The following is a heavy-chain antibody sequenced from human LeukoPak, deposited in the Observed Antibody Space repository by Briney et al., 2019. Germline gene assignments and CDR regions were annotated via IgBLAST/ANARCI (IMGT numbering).Heavy chain of an antibody. Sequence: PGGSLRLSCAASGFTFSDYGMNWVRQAPGKGLEWVSSIGSSSNYIYYADSVKGRFTISRDNAKNSLYLQMNSLGAEDTAVYFCARAAQADNWGQGTLVTVSS. CDR3: ARAAQADN. J-gene: IGHJ4*02. V-gene: IGHV3-21*01. CDR2: IGSSSNYI. CDR1: GFTFSDYG. D-gene: IGHD2-15*01.